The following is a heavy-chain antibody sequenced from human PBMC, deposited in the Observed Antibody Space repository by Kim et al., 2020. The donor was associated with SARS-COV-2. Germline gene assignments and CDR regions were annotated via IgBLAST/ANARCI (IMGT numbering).Heavy chain of an antibody. CDR3: ANTPGEYFYGSSGYYPVWYFDL. CDR2: ISGSGGST. J-gene: IGHJ2*01. Sequence: GGSLRLSCAASGFTFSSYAMSWVRQAPGQGLEWVSAISGSGGSTYYADSVKGRFTISRDNSKNTLYLQMNSLRVEDTAVYYCANTPGEYFYGSSGYYPVWYFDLWRRGTLVPVSS. CDR1: GFTFSSYA. V-gene: IGHV3-23*01. D-gene: IGHD3-22*01.